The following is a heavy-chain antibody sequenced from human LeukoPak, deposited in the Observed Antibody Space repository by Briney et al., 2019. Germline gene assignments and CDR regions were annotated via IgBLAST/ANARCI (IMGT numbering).Heavy chain of an antibody. J-gene: IGHJ5*02. Sequence: GASVKVSCKASGYTFTSYGISWVRQAPGQGLEWMGWISAYNGNTNYAQKLQGRVTMTTDTSTSTAYMELRSLRSDDTAVYYCARVPLRYNWNYEGVWFDPWGQGTLVTVSS. D-gene: IGHD1-7*01. V-gene: IGHV1-18*01. CDR3: ARVPLRYNWNYEGVWFDP. CDR2: ISAYNGNT. CDR1: GYTFTSYG.